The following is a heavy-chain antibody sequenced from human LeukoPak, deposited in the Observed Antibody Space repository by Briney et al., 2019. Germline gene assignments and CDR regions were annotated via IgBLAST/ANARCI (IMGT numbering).Heavy chain of an antibody. V-gene: IGHV4-34*01. CDR1: GGSFSGYY. CDR2: INHSGST. CDR3: ARVSLVTTADY. D-gene: IGHD4-17*01. J-gene: IGHJ4*02. Sequence: PSETLSLTCAVYGGSFSGYYWSWIRQPPGKGLEWIGEINHSGSTNYNPSLKSRVTISVDTSKNQFSLKLSSVPAADTAVYYCARVSLVTTADYWGQGTLVTVSS.